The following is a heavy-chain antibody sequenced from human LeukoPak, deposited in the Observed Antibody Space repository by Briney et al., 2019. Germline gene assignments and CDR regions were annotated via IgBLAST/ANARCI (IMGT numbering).Heavy chain of an antibody. Sequence: GGSLRLSCAASGFTFSSYGMHWVRQAPGKGLEWVAFIRYDGSNKYYADSVKGRFTISRDNSKNTLYLQMNSLRAEDTAVYYCAKGLGYCSGGSCYHYYFDYWGQGTLVTVSS. V-gene: IGHV3-30*02. CDR2: IRYDGSNK. CDR1: GFTFSSYG. J-gene: IGHJ4*02. CDR3: AKGLGYCSGGSCYHYYFDY. D-gene: IGHD2-15*01.